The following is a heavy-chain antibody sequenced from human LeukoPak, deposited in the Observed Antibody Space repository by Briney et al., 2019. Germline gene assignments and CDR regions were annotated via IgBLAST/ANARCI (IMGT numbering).Heavy chain of an antibody. CDR3: ARCDGLRFLEWLPYYYGMDV. CDR1: GFTFSSYA. D-gene: IGHD3-3*01. CDR2: ISYDGSNK. Sequence: QTGGSLRLSCAASGFTFSSYAMSWVRQAPGKGLEWVAVISYDGSNKYYADSVKGRFTISRDNSKNTLYLQMNSLRAEDTAVYYCARCDGLRFLEWLPYYYGMDVWGQGTTVTVSS. J-gene: IGHJ6*02. V-gene: IGHV3-30-3*01.